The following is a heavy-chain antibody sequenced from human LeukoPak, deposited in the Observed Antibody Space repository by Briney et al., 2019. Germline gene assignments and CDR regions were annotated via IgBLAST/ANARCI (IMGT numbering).Heavy chain of an antibody. CDR2: IIPILGIA. CDR3: ARGGGSYVHFDY. CDR1: GGTFSSYA. Sequence: ASVKVSCKASGGTFSSYAISWVRQAPGQGLEWMGRIIPILGIANYAQKFQGRVTITADKSTSTAYMELSSLRSEDTAVYYCARGGGSYVHFDYRGQGTLVTVSS. D-gene: IGHD1-26*01. J-gene: IGHJ4*02. V-gene: IGHV1-69*04.